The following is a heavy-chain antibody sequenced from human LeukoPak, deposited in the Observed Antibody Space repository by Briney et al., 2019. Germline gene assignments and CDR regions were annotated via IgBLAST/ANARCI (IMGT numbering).Heavy chain of an antibody. D-gene: IGHD3-10*01. J-gene: IGHJ4*02. CDR3: AKDISHLYGSGSSLDY. CDR2: ISSSGTNI. V-gene: IGHV3-11*01. CDR1: GFTFSDYY. Sequence: GGSLRLSCAASGFTFSDYYMSWIRQAPGKGLEWVAYISSSGTNIYYADSVKGRFTISRDNAKNSLYLQMNSLRAEDTALYYCAKDISHLYGSGSSLDYWGQGTLVTVSS.